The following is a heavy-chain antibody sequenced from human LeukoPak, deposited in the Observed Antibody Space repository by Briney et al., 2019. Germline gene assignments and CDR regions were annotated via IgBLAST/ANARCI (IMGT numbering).Heavy chain of an antibody. V-gene: IGHV3-21*05. Sequence: GGSLRLSCAASGFTFSRFAMNWVRQAPGKGLQWVSYINTDSSDIHYADSVKGRFTISRDNAKNSLYLQMNSLRVEDTALYYCAKDIQGSGSYRYFDYWGQGTLVTVSS. CDR2: INTDSSDI. J-gene: IGHJ4*02. CDR3: AKDIQGSGSYRYFDY. D-gene: IGHD3-10*01. CDR1: GFTFSRFA.